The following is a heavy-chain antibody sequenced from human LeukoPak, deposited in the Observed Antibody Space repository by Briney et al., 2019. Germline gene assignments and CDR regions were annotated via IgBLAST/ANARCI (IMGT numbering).Heavy chain of an antibody. D-gene: IGHD2-2*01. J-gene: IGHJ4*02. CDR3: AKDQKGYCSSTSCLDY. Sequence: HTGRSLRLSCAASGFTFSSYAMHWVRQAPGKGLEWVAVISYDGSNKYYADSVKGRFTISRDNSKNTLYLQMNSLRAEDTAVYYCAKDQKGYCSSTSCLDYWGQGTLVTVSS. V-gene: IGHV3-30-3*01. CDR2: ISYDGSNK. CDR1: GFTFSSYA.